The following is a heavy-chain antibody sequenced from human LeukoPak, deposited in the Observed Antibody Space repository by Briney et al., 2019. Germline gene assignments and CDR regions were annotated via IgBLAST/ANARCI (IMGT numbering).Heavy chain of an antibody. J-gene: IGHJ6*03. CDR3: ARDKNYYYMDV. V-gene: IGHV3-13*01. CDR1: GFTFSSYD. Sequence: GGSLRLSCAASGFTFSSYDMHWVRQATGKGLEWVSAIGTAGDTYYPGSVKGRSTISRENAKNSLYLQMNSLRAGDTAVYYCARDKNYYYMDVWGKGTTVTVSS. CDR2: IGTAGDT.